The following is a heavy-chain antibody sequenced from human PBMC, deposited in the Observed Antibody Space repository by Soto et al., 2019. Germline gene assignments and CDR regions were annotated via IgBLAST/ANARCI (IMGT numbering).Heavy chain of an antibody. D-gene: IGHD3-10*01. J-gene: IGHJ4*02. CDR1: GGSISSGGYS. Sequence: TLSLTCAVSGGSISSGGYSWSWIRQPPGKGLEWIGYIYHSGSTYYNPSLKSRVTISVDRSKNQFSLKLSSVTAADTAVYYCARGVYGSGSYHFDYWGQGTLVTVSS. CDR3: ARGVYGSGSYHFDY. CDR2: IYHSGST. V-gene: IGHV4-30-2*01.